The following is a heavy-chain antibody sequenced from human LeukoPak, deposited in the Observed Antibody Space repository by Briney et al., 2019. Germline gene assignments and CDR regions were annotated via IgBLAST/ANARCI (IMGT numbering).Heavy chain of an antibody. CDR3: ATEFYDFLSGESWFDP. J-gene: IGHJ5*02. CDR2: IDFSGRT. D-gene: IGHD3-9*01. CDR1: GVSIDSVSYY. Sequence: SETLSLTCSVSGVSIDSVSYYWGWIRQAPGKGPEWIASIDFSGRTFYNPSLRSRVTISVDTSNNDFSLNLTSVTAADTAVYYCATEFYDFLSGESWFDPWGQGALVTVS. V-gene: IGHV4-39*07.